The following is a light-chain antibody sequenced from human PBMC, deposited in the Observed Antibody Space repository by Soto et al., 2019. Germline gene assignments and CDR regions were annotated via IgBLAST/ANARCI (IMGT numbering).Light chain of an antibody. CDR2: DSS. J-gene: IGKJ1*01. CDR3: QQFGDWPS. V-gene: IGKV3D-15*01. Sequence: IVILGSPGTMNMTPGDNATLSCRASQSVSSHVVWYQQKPGQAPRLLISDSSTRAPGIPARFSGSGSGTEFTLTISSLQSDDFAVYFCQQFGDWPSFGLGTKVDI. CDR1: QSVSSH.